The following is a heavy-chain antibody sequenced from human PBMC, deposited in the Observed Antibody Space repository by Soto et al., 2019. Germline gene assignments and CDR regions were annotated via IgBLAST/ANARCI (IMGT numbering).Heavy chain of an antibody. CDR1: GFTFSSYA. CDR3: ARVLSSSSSPYYYYGMDV. CDR2: ISYDGSNK. J-gene: IGHJ6*02. Sequence: QVQLVESGGGVVQPGRSLRLSCAASGFTFSSYAMHWVRQAPGKGLEWVAVISYDGSNKYYADSVKGRFTISRDNSKNTLYLQMNSLRAEDTSVYYWARVLSSSSSPYYYYGMDVWGQGTTVTVSS. V-gene: IGHV3-30-3*01. D-gene: IGHD6-6*01.